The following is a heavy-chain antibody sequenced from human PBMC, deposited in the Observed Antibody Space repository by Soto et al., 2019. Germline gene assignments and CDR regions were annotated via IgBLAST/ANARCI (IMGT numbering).Heavy chain of an antibody. CDR1: GAPITTTKW. D-gene: IGHD3-16*01. CDR3: ATQTISYTWGV. Sequence: QVQLQESGPGLVKPSETLSLTCTVSGAPITTTKWWAWVRLPPGKGLEWIGELSRGDERSSNPSLEGRFTMSLDKSNNHFSLKLTSVTAADTAIYYCATQTISYTWGVLGRGTAVTVSS. V-gene: IGHV4-4*02. CDR2: LSRGDER. J-gene: IGHJ6*02.